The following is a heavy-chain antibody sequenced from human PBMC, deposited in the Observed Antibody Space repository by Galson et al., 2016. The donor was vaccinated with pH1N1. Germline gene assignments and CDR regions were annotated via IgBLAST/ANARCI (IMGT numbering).Heavy chain of an antibody. D-gene: IGHD5-12*01. CDR3: AHREVTITNAFDV. CDR2: IYWDDDK. V-gene: IGHV2-5*02. Sequence: PALVKPTQTLTLTCTFSGFSISSSGMGVGWIRQPPGKALEWLAVIYWDDDKRYSPSLKTRLTITKDISKNRVVLTMTNMDPADTATYYCAHREVTITNAFDVWGQGTMVTVSS. CDR1: GFSISSSGMG. J-gene: IGHJ3*01.